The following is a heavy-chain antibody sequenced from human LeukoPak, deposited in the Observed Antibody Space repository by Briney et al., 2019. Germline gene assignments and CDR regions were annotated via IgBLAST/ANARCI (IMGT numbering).Heavy chain of an antibody. J-gene: IGHJ4*02. D-gene: IGHD3-3*01. CDR2: ISDSGGST. CDR1: GFTFNSYA. Sequence: PGGSLRLSCVVSGFTFNSYAMNWVRQAPGRGLEWVSAISDSGGSTYYADSVKGRFTISRDNSKNTLYLQMNSLRAEDTAVYYCAKVTYYDFWSGSLGASYYFDYWGQGTLVTVSS. CDR3: AKVTYYDFWSGSLGASYYFDY. V-gene: IGHV3-23*01.